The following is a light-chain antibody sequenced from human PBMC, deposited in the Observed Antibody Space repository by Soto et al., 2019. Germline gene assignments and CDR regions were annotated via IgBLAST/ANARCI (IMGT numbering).Light chain of an antibody. CDR1: QSISSW. Sequence: DIQMTQSPSTLSASVGDRVTITCRASQSISSWLSGYQQIPGKAHNLLIYDASSLESGVPSRFSGSGSDTEFTLTITNLQPDDFATYHSQQYTRYSLTFCGGTKVEIK. CDR2: DAS. V-gene: IGKV1-5*01. CDR3: QQYTRYSLT. J-gene: IGKJ4*01.